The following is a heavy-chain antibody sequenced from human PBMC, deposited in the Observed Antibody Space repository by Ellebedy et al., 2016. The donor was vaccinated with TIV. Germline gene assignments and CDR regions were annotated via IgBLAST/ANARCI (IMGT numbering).Heavy chain of an antibody. CDR3: ARKLRFQYYFDY. J-gene: IGHJ4*02. Sequence: LRLSCTVSGGSISSGGYYWSWIRQHPGKGLEWIGYIYYSGSTYYNPSLKSRVTISVDTSKNQFSLKLSSVTAADTAVYYCARKLRFQYYFDYWGQGTLVTVSS. V-gene: IGHV4-31*03. CDR1: GGSISSGGYY. CDR2: IYYSGST.